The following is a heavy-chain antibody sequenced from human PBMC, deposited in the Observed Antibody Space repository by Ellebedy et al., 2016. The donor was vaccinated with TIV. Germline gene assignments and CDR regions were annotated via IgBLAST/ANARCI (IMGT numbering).Heavy chain of an antibody. J-gene: IGHJ4*02. V-gene: IGHV3-73*01. CDR2: IRSNAHNYAT. CDR3: ATQLWNSEF. CDR1: GFTFHTHA. D-gene: IGHD3-16*01. Sequence: GESLKISCAASGFTFHTHAIHWVRQASGKGLEWIGRIRSNAHNYATAYAASVKGRFTISRDDSSNMAYLQMNSLRVEDTAVYYCATQLWNSEFWGQGTLVIVSS.